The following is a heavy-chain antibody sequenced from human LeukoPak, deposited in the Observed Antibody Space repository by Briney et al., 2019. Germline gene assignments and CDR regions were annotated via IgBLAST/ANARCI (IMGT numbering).Heavy chain of an antibody. J-gene: IGHJ4*02. CDR1: GYTFTSYG. CDR3: ARALNLRTRGGVFH. Sequence: ASVKVSCKASGYTFTSYGISWVRQAPGQGLEWMGWISAYNGNTNYAQKLQGRVTMTTDASTSTAYMELRSLRSDDTAVYYCARALNLRTRGGVFHWGQGTLVTVSS. CDR2: ISAYNGNT. D-gene: IGHD2-21*01. V-gene: IGHV1-18*01.